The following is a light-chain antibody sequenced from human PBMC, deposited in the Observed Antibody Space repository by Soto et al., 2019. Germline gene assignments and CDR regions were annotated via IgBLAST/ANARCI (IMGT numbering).Light chain of an antibody. J-gene: IGKJ3*01. Sequence: EIVLTQAPATLSLSPGERATLSCRASQSDSSYLAWYQQKPGQAPRLLIYDASNRATGIPARFSGSGSGTAFTLTISSLEPEDFAVYYCQQRSNWLFTFGPGTKVDIK. V-gene: IGKV3-11*01. CDR3: QQRSNWLFT. CDR2: DAS. CDR1: QSDSSY.